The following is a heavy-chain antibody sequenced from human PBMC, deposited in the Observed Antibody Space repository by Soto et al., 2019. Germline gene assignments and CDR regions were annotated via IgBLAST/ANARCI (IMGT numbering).Heavy chain of an antibody. J-gene: IGHJ5*02. CDR1: GGSISSGGYY. CDR3: ARGVATTGKNWFDP. CDR2: IYYSGST. Sequence: SETLSLTCAVSGGSISSGGYYWSWIRQHPGKGLEWIGYIYYSGSTYYNPSLKSRVTISVGTSKNQFSLKLSSVTAADTAVYYCARGVATTGKNWFDPWGQGTLVTVS. D-gene: IGHD5-12*01. V-gene: IGHV4-31*11.